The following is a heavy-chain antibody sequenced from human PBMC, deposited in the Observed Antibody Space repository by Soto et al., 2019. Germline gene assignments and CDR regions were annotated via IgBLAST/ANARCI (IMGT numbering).Heavy chain of an antibody. CDR1: GGSVSPYY. J-gene: IGHJ4*02. V-gene: IGHV4-4*08. CDR2: IYSFGST. Sequence: QVLLQESGPGLVKSSETLSLTCTVSGGSVSPYYWSWIRQPPGKGLEWIGYIYSFGSTNYNASLESRFSMPVDTSKNQVSLKLTSVTVADTAVYYCARPTSTVNILDYWGQGTLVTVSS. CDR3: ARPTSTVNILDY. D-gene: IGHD4-17*01.